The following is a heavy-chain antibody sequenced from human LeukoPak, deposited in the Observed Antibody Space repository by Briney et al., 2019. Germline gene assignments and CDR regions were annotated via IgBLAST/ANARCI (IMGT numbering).Heavy chain of an antibody. J-gene: IGHJ4*02. V-gene: IGHV4-38-2*01. CDR1: GYSISSGYY. CDR3: AGALNSSGYPNFDY. D-gene: IGHD3-22*01. CDR2: IYRSGST. Sequence: PSETLSLTCAVSGYSISSGYYWGWIRQPPGKGLEWIGSIYRSGSTYYNPSLKSRVTISVDTSKNQFSLKLSSVTAADTAVYYCAGALNSSGYPNFDYWGQGTLVTVS.